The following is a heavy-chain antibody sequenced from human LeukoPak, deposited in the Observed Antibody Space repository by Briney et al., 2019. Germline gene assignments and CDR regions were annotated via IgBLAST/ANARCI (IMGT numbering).Heavy chain of an antibody. D-gene: IGHD2-15*01. CDR3: ARDRAGGYDMDV. J-gene: IGHJ6*02. Sequence: GGSLRLSCAASGFTFSSYSMNWVRQAPGKGLEWVSSISSSSSYIYYADSVKGRFTISRDNAKNSLYLQINSLRAEDTAVYYCARDRAGGYDMDVWGQGTTVTVSS. V-gene: IGHV3-21*01. CDR2: ISSSSSYI. CDR1: GFTFSSYS.